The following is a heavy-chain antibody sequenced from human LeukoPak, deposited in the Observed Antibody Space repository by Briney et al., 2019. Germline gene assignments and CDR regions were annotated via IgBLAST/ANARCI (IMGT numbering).Heavy chain of an antibody. CDR1: GFSFSYYA. D-gene: IGHD3-22*01. CDR3: ARAPSEIGGYYPEYFRH. Sequence: PGGSLRLSCAASGFSFSYYAMHWVRQAPGKGLVWVSRIKSDGKTNYADSVRGRFTISRDNAKNTVSLQMNSLRAEDTGVYYCARAPSEIGGYYPEYFRHWGQGTLVTVSS. J-gene: IGHJ1*01. V-gene: IGHV3-74*01. CDR2: IKSDGKT.